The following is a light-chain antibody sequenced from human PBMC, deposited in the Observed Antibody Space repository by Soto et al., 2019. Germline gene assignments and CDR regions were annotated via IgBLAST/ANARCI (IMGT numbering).Light chain of an antibody. J-gene: IGKJ1*01. V-gene: IGKV3-15*01. CDR3: QHYNSYSGA. CDR1: QSLSTK. Sequence: DIVMTQSPTTLSVSPRERPTLSFRASQSLSTKLAWYQQKPGQAPRLLIYDTSTRATGVPARFSGSGSGTEFTLTISSLQPDDFATYYCQHYNSYSGAFGQGTKVDIK. CDR2: DTS.